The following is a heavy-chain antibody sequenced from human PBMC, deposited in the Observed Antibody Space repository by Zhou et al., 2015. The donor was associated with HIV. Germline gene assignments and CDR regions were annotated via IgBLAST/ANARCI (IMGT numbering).Heavy chain of an antibody. CDR1: GFTFDDYG. V-gene: IGHV3-20*04. D-gene: IGHD3-22*01. Sequence: EVQLVESGGGVVRPGGSLRLSCTASGFTFDDYGMTWVRQAPGKGLEWVSGINWNGGSTYYADSVKGRITISRDNSKNTLYLQMNSLRAEDTAVYYCAKGPHSSGYYYYGMDVWGQGTTVTVSS. J-gene: IGHJ6*02. CDR3: AKGPHSSGYYYYGMDV. CDR2: INWNGGST.